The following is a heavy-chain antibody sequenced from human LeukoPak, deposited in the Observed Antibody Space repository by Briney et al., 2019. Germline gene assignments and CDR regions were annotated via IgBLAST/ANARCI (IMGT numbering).Heavy chain of an antibody. D-gene: IGHD6-19*01. V-gene: IGHV3-11*01. Sequence: GGSLRLSCAASGFTFSDYYMSWIRQAPGKGLEWISYISGSALIIYYADSVRGPFTISRDNAKNSLSLQMNSLRAEDTAVYYCARVGWYGVAGTPIDYWGQGTLVTVSS. CDR2: ISGSALII. J-gene: IGHJ4*02. CDR1: GFTFSDYY. CDR3: ARVGWYGVAGTPIDY.